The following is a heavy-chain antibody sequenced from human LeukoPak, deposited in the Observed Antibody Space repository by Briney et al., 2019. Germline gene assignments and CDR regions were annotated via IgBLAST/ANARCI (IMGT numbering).Heavy chain of an antibody. CDR1: GGSISSSSYY. CDR2: IYYSGST. CDR3: ARHIAAAGTLAEHTLEFDY. Sequence: SETLSLTCTVSGGSISSSSYYWGWIRQPPGKGLEWIGSIYYSGSTYYNPSLKSRVTISVDTSKNQFSLKLSSVTAADTAVYYCARHIAAAGTLAEHTLEFDYWGQGTLVTVSS. D-gene: IGHD6-13*01. V-gene: IGHV4-39*01. J-gene: IGHJ4*02.